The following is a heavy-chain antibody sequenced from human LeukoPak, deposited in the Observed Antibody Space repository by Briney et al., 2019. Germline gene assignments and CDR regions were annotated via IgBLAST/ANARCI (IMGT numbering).Heavy chain of an antibody. J-gene: IGHJ4*02. CDR2: INEDGSDN. CDR1: GFTFSTSW. D-gene: IGHD5-12*01. V-gene: IGHV3-7*01. CDR3: ARNRAYDSFDY. Sequence: GGSLRLSCAASGFTFSTSWMTWVRQAPGKGLELVATINEDGSDNYYLDSVKGRFAISRDNSKNSLYLQMNSLTAEDAAVYFCARNRAYDSFDYWGRGTLVTVSS.